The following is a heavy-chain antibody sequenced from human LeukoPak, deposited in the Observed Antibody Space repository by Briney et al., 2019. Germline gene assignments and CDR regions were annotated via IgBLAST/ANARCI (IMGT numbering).Heavy chain of an antibody. CDR1: GFTFSSYW. V-gene: IGHV3-7*01. Sequence: GGSLRLSCAASGFTFSSYWMNWARQAPGKGLEWVASINHNGNVNYYVDSVKGRFTISRDNAKNTLYLQMNSLRAEDTAVYYCGRVAHDSSGYYFNDYWGQGTLVTVSS. J-gene: IGHJ4*02. D-gene: IGHD3-22*01. CDR3: GRVAHDSSGYYFNDY. CDR2: INHNGNVN.